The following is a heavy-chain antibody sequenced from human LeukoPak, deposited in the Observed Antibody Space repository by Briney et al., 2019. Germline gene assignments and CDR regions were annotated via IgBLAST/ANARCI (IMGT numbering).Heavy chain of an antibody. CDR3: ARDCSSSTCQHGMDV. D-gene: IGHD2-2*01. CDR1: GLTFGSYW. CDR2: IKEDGSVK. V-gene: IGHV3-7*03. Sequence: GGSLRLSCAASGLTFGSYWMSWVRQAPGKGPEWVANIKEDGSVKRYADSVKGRFTISRDNAKNSLYLQMNSLRAEDTAVYYCARDCSSSTCQHGMDVWGKGTTVTVSS. J-gene: IGHJ6*04.